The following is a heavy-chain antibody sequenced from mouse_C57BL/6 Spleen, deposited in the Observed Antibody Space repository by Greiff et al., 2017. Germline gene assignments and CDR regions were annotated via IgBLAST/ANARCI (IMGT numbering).Heavy chain of an antibody. CDR3: ARSYYGSSYVGSYAMDY. V-gene: IGHV1-82*01. CDR2: IYPGDGDT. CDR1: GYAFSSSW. J-gene: IGHJ4*01. Sequence: VQLQQSGPELVKPGASVKISCKASGYAFSSSWMNWVKQRPGKGLEWIGRIYPGDGDTNYNGKFKGKATLTADKSSSTAYMQLSSLTSEDSVVYFCARSYYGSSYVGSYAMDYWGQGTSVTVSS. D-gene: IGHD1-1*01.